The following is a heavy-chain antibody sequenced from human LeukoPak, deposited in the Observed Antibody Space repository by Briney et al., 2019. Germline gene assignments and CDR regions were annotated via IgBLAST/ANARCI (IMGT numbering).Heavy chain of an antibody. V-gene: IGHV3-7*01. J-gene: IGHJ6*03. D-gene: IGHD5-24*01. Sequence: GGSLRLSCAASGFTFSLYAMSWVRQTPGKGLEWVANIKQDGSEKYYVDSVKGRFTISRDNAKNTLYLQMNSLRAEDTAVYYCARGTWATLYYYYMDVWGKGTTVTVSS. CDR2: IKQDGSEK. CDR1: GFTFSLYA. CDR3: ARGTWATLYYYYMDV.